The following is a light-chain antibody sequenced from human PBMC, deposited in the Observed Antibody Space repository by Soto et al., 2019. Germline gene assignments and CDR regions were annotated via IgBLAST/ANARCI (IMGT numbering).Light chain of an antibody. CDR2: GAS. V-gene: IGKV3D-15*01. CDR1: QSVSSN. CDR3: QQYHNWPPIT. Sequence: EIVMTQSPATLSVSQGERATLSCRASQSVSSNLAWYQQKLGQAPRLLIYGASTRATGIPARFSGSGSGTEFTLTISSLQSEDFAVYYCQQYHNWPPITFGQGTRLEIK. J-gene: IGKJ5*01.